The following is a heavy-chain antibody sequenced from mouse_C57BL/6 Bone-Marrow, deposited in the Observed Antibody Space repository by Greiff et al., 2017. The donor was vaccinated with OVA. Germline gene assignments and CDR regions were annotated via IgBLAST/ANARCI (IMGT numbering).Heavy chain of an antibody. Sequence: EVQLVQPGAEFVMPGASLKLSCAASGFTFSSYCMYWVRQTPGQGLEWVADINSADSYTYYPQNLKGRFTITIDNAKNTRYLQMSSLKSEDTAMYYCARPLGGAIDYWGQGTSVTVSS. J-gene: IGHJ4*01. CDR1: GFTFSSYC. D-gene: IGHD1-2*01. V-gene: IGHV5-6*01. CDR2: INSADSYT. CDR3: ARPLGGAIDY.